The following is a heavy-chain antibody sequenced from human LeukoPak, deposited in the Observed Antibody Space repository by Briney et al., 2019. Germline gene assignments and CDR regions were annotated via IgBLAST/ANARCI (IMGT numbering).Heavy chain of an antibody. Sequence: SETLSLTCTVSGGSISSSYWSWIRQPPGKGLEWIGYIYYSGSTNANPSLKSRVTISVGSSNNQFSLRLSSVTAADTAVYYCARQITAAAGTNWFDPWGQGTLVTVSS. V-gene: IGHV4-59*08. CDR2: IYYSGST. CDR3: ARQITAAAGTNWFDP. D-gene: IGHD6-13*01. CDR1: GGSISSSY. J-gene: IGHJ5*02.